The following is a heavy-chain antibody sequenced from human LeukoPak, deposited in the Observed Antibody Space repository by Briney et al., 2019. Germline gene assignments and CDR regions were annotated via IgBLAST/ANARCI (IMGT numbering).Heavy chain of an antibody. CDR1: GGSISNSNYY. J-gene: IGHJ4*02. CDR3: ARDLASCAGDCYSDGFDY. D-gene: IGHD2-21*02. V-gene: IGHV4-39*02. CDR2: MHYSGST. Sequence: SETLSLTCTVSGGSISNSNYYWAWIRQPPGKGLEWIGSMHYSGSTYYNPSLKSRVTISVDTSKNQFSLKLTSVTAADTAVYYCARDLASCAGDCYSDGFDYWGQGALVTVSS.